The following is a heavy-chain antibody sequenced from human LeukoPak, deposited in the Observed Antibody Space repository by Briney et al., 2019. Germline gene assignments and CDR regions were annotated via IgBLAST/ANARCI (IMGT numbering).Heavy chain of an antibody. CDR2: ISYDGSNK. J-gene: IGHJ4*02. V-gene: IGHV3-30-3*01. D-gene: IGHD3-22*01. CDR3: ARAPYYYDSSGYDNFDY. Sequence: GGSLRLSCAASGFTFSSYAMHWVRQAPGKGLEWVAVISYDGSNKYYADSVKGRFTISRDNSKNTLYLQMNSLRAEDTAVYYCARAPYYYDSSGYDNFDYWGQGTLVTVSS. CDR1: GFTFSSYA.